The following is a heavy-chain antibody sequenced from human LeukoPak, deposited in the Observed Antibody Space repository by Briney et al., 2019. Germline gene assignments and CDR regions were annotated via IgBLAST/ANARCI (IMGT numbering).Heavy chain of an antibody. J-gene: IGHJ3*02. Sequence: GGSLRLSCAASGFTFDDYAMHWVRQAPGKGLEWVSLISWDGGSTYYADSVKGRFTISRDNSKNSLYLQMNSLRAEDTALYYCAKARLRYFDWLSNENDAFDIWGQGTMVTVSS. V-gene: IGHV3-43D*03. D-gene: IGHD3-9*01. CDR1: GFTFDDYA. CDR3: AKARLRYFDWLSNENDAFDI. CDR2: ISWDGGST.